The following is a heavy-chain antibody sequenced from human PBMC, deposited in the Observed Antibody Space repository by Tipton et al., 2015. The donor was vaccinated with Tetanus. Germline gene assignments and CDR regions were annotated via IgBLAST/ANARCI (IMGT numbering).Heavy chain of an antibody. CDR1: GFPSTLSFSRYA. J-gene: IGHJ4*02. CDR3: ASGVTFDY. Sequence: GSLRLSCTASGFPSTLSFSRYAMTWVRQAPGKGLEWVSSLSSTSTYIDYADSVKGRFTISRDNAKSSLYLQMNSLRAEDTAVYYCASGVTFDYWGQGTLVTVSS. CDR2: LSSTSTYI. V-gene: IGHV3-21*01.